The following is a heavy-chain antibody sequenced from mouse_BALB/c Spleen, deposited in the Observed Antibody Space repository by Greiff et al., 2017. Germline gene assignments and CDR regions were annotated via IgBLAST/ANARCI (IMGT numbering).Heavy chain of an antibody. CDR3: ARNYGDFDY. D-gene: IGHD1-1*01. CDR2: ISYDGSN. Sequence: EVKLEESGPGLVKPSQSLSLTCSVTGYSITSGYYWNWIRQFPGNQLEWMGYISYDGSNNYNPSLKNRISITRDTSKNQFFLKLNSVTTEDTATYYCARNYGDFDYWGQGTTLTVSS. V-gene: IGHV3-6*02. CDR1: GYSITSGYY. J-gene: IGHJ2*01.